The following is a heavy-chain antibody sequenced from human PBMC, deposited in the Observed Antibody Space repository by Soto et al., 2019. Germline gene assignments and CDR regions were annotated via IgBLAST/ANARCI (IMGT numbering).Heavy chain of an antibody. CDR3: ASASQMVINPYYYPIDV. Sequence: ASVKVSCKASGYTFNRYDMHWVRQAPGQGLEWMGWISPHTGGTTYAQKFQGRVTMTRDTSVSTAFMELSRLGSDDTAVYYCASASQMVINPYYYPIDVWGQGTTVTVSS. D-gene: IGHD3-22*01. CDR1: GYTFNRYD. CDR2: ISPHTGGT. J-gene: IGHJ6*02. V-gene: IGHV1-2*02.